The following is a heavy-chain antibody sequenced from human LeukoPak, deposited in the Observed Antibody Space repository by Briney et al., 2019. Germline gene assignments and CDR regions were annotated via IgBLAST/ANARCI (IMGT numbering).Heavy chain of an antibody. V-gene: IGHV4-4*07. J-gene: IGHJ4*02. CDR3: ARDTHYCSGGSCYSE. CDR2: IYTSGST. D-gene: IGHD2-15*01. CDR1: GGSISRYY. Sequence: SETLSLTCTVSGGSISRYYWSWIRQPAGKGLEWIGRIYTSGSTNYNPSLKSRVTMSVDTSKNQFSLKLSSVTAADTAVYYCARDTHYCSGGSCYSEWGQGTLVTVSS.